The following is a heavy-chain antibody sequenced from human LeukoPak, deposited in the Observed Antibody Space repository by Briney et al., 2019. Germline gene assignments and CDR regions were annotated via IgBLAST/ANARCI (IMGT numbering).Heavy chain of an antibody. D-gene: IGHD2-2*02. V-gene: IGHV1-18*01. CDR2: ISAYNGNT. CDR1: GYTFTSYG. J-gene: IGHJ1*01. CDR3: ARVEGYCSSTSCYTLLMYFQH. Sequence: ASVKVSCKASGYTFTSYGISWVRQAPGQGLEWMGWISAYNGNTNYAQKLQGRVTMTTDTSTSTAYMELRSLRSDDTAVYYCARVEGYCSSTSCYTLLMYFQHWGQGTLVTVSS.